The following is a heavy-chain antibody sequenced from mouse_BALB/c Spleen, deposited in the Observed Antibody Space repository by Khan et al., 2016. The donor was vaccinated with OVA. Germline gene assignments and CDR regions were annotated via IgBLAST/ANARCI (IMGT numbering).Heavy chain of an antibody. V-gene: IGHV1S132*01. Sequence: QVQLKQSGAELVRPGASVKLSCKTPGYIFTSYWIHWVKQRSGQGLEWIARIYPGTGGTYYNEKFKGKATLTADKSSYTAYMQLSSLKSEDSAVXYCARGAITSHAMDSWGQGTSVTVSS. CDR1: GYIFTSYW. D-gene: IGHD1-1*01. J-gene: IGHJ4*01. CDR2: IYPGTGGT. CDR3: ARGAITSHAMDS.